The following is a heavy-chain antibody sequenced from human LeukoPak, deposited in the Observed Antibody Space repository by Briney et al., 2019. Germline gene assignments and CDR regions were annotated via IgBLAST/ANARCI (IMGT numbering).Heavy chain of an antibody. Sequence: SQTLSLTCTVSGGSISSGHNYWSWIRQPAGKGLEWIGRIYTSGSTDYNPSLKSRVTISVDASENQFSLKLSSVTAADTAVYYCARDEGYHYYAMDVWGQGTTVTVSS. J-gene: IGHJ6*02. V-gene: IGHV4-61*02. CDR1: GGSISSGHNY. CDR3: ARDEGYHYYAMDV. CDR2: IYTSGST.